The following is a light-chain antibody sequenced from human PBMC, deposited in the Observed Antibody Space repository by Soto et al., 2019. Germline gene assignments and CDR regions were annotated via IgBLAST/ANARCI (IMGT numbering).Light chain of an antibody. V-gene: IGLV1-40*01. J-gene: IGLJ1*01. Sequence: QSVLTQPPSVSGAPGQRVTISCTGSSSNIGAGYDVHWYHQLPGTAPKLLVSTDNHRPSGVPDRLSASKSGASASLAITGLQAEDEAHYYCQSYDKTLTAYVFGTGTNSPS. CDR3: QSYDKTLTAYV. CDR2: TDN. CDR1: SSNIGAGYD.